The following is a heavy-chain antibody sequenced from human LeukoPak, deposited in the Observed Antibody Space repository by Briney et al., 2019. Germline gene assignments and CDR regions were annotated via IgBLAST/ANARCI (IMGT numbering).Heavy chain of an antibody. CDR1: GFTFNSYG. V-gene: IGHV3-30*18. J-gene: IGHJ3*02. D-gene: IGHD6-13*01. CDR2: TSYDGSIT. CDR3: MKVVGRSSSWSALHI. Sequence: PGGSLRLSCVASGFTFNSYGMHWVRQAPGKGLEWVAVTSYDGSITYHADSVKGRFIISRDNSKDTIYLQMNNLRPDDTAVYYCMKVVGRSSSWSALHIWGRGTMVTVSS.